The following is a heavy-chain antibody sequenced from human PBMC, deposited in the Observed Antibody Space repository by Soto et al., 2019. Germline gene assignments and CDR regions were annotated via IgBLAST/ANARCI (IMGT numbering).Heavy chain of an antibody. Sequence: QVQLVQSGAEEKKPGASVKVSCKASGYTFTSYAMHWVRQAPGQRLEWMGWINAGNGNTKYSQKFQGRVTITRDTSASTAYMELSSLRSEDTAVYYCARAGEIVLVPAASMDVWGQGTTVTVSS. CDR2: INAGNGNT. V-gene: IGHV1-3*05. J-gene: IGHJ6*02. CDR3: ARAGEIVLVPAASMDV. CDR1: GYTFTSYA. D-gene: IGHD2-2*01.